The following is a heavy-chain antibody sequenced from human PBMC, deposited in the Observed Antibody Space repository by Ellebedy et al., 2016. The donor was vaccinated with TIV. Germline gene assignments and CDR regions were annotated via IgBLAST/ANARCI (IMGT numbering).Heavy chain of an antibody. J-gene: IGHJ4*02. V-gene: IGHV4-59*01. CDR1: GASIHSYY. D-gene: IGHD5-24*01. Sequence: MPSETLSLTCTVSGASIHSYYWSWVRQPAGKGLEWIGYIYYSGSTNYNPSLKSRVTISVDTSKNQFSLKLSSVTAADTAVYYCAREQRWLQPPDYWGQGTLVTVSS. CDR3: AREQRWLQPPDY. CDR2: IYYSGST.